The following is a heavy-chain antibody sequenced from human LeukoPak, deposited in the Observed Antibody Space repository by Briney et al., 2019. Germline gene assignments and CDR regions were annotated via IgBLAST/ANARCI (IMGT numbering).Heavy chain of an antibody. J-gene: IGHJ4*02. CDR2: ISSNGDST. CDR1: GSTFSTYP. Sequence: GGSLRLSCVASGSTFSTYPMHWVRQAPGKGLEYVSAISSNGDSTYYAKSVKGRFTISRDNSKDTLFLQMGSLRVEDMAVYYCARETAAAATACFDSWGQGALVTVSS. D-gene: IGHD6-13*01. V-gene: IGHV3-64*01. CDR3: ARETAAAATACFDS.